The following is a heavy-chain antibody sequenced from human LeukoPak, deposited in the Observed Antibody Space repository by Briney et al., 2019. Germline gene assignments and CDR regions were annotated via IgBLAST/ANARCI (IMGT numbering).Heavy chain of an antibody. V-gene: IGHV3-43*01. J-gene: IGHJ4*02. D-gene: IGHD2-21*01. CDR1: GFNFCDFP. Sequence: GESLRLSCAPSGFNFCDFPMHWVRQVPGKGLQWVSLISGDGQKTHYVDSVKGRFTISRDNSKNSLYLEMNSLTNDDSAIYYCAKERESDLWGLDHWGQGTLVTVSS. CDR2: ISGDGQKT. CDR3: AKERESDLWGLDH.